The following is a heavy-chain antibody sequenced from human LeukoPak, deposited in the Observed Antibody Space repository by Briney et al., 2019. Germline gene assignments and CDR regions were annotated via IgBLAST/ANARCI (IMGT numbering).Heavy chain of an antibody. J-gene: IGHJ4*02. Sequence: SETLSLTCAVSGGSISSSYWNWIRQPPGKGLEWIGYFYHSGSTNYNPSLKSRVTISVDTSKSQFSLKLSSVTAADTAVYYCARQYSYGFSEFDYWGQGTLVTVSS. CDR2: FYHSGST. D-gene: IGHD5-18*01. CDR3: ARQYSYGFSEFDY. CDR1: GGSISSSY. V-gene: IGHV4-59*01.